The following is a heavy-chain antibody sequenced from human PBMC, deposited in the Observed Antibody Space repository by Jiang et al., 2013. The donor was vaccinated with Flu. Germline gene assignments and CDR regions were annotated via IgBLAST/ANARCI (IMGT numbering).Heavy chain of an antibody. V-gene: IGHV4-4*02. Sequence: GSGLVKPSGTLSLTCAVSGGSISSSNWWSWVRQPPGKGLEWIGEIYHSGSTNYNPSLKSRVTISVDKSKNQFSLKLSSVTAADTAVYYCARDGFGYGGGQGGAFDIWGQGTMVTVSS. CDR1: GGSISSSNW. J-gene: IGHJ3*02. D-gene: IGHD4-23*01. CDR2: IYHSGST. CDR3: ARDGFGYGGGQGGAFDI.